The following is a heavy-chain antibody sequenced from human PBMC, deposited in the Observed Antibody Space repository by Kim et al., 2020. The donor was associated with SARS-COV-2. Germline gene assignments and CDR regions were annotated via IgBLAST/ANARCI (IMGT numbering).Heavy chain of an antibody. CDR3: ARSPFKTFDY. V-gene: IGHV3-7*01. CDR1: GFTFSAYW. Sequence: GGSLRLSCAASGFTFSAYWMSWVRQALGKGLEWVANIKQDGSEKYYVGSLKGRFTISRDNAKNSVYLQMDGLRVEDTALYYCARSPFKTFDYWGQGTPVT. CDR2: IKQDGSEK. J-gene: IGHJ4*02.